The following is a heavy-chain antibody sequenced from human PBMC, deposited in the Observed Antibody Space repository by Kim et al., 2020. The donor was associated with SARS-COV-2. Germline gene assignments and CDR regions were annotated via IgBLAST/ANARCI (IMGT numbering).Heavy chain of an antibody. J-gene: IGHJ4*02. CDR2: IWYDGSNK. CDR3: ARGIENYYGSGSYVFDY. D-gene: IGHD3-10*01. Sequence: GGSLRLSCAASGFTFSSYGMHWVRQAPGKGLEWVAVIWYDGSNKYYADSVKGRFTISRDNSKNTLYLQTNSLRAEDTAVYYCARGIENYYGSGSYVFDYWGQGTLVTVSS. CDR1: GFTFSSYG. V-gene: IGHV3-33*01.